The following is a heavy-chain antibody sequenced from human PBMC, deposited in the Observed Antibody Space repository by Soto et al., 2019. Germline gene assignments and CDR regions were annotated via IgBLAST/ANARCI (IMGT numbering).Heavy chain of an antibody. Sequence: ESLQISCKASDYTFRVHWIGWVRHQPRRGLEWMWIIYPDDSDTRYSPSSQGQVTMSADKSINTGYLQWTSLRASDNAMYYCARHHNDRSGDAFDLWGQGTKVTVSS. J-gene: IGHJ3*01. D-gene: IGHD3-10*01. CDR3: ARHHNDRSGDAFDL. CDR1: DYTFRVHW. CDR2: IYPDDSDT. V-gene: IGHV5-51*01.